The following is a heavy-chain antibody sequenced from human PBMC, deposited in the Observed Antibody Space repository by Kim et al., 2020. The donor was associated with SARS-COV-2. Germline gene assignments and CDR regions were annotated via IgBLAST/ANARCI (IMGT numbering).Heavy chain of an antibody. V-gene: IGHV4-39*07. J-gene: IGHJ5*01. Sequence: YSSGSTYYNASHQSRITISLDTSKHQFSLRLNSVTAADTAVYYCARGIESWGQGTLVTVSS. CDR2: YSSGST. CDR3: ARGIES.